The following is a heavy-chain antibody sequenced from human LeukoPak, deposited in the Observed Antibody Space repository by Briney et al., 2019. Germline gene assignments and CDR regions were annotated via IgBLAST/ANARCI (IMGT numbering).Heavy chain of an antibody. D-gene: IGHD3-10*01. CDR2: ITPFNGNT. J-gene: IGHJ5*02. CDR1: GYTFAYRY. Sequence: SVKVSCKASGYTFAYRYLHWVRQAPGQALEWMGWITPFNGNTNYAQKFQDRVTITRDRSMSTAYMELSSLRSEDTAMYYCATVDGWFGEPNRGFDPWGQGTLVTVSS. V-gene: IGHV1-45*02. CDR3: ATVDGWFGEPNRGFDP.